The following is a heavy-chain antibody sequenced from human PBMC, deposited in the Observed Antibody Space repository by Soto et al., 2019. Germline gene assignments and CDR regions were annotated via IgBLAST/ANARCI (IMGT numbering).Heavy chain of an antibody. Sequence: GGSLRLSCAASGFTFDDYAMHWVRQAPGKGLEWVSGISWNSGSIGYADSVKGRFTISRDNAKNSLYLQMNSLRAEDTALYYCAKDLASSSAARVFDLWGRGTLVTSPQ. D-gene: IGHD6-6*01. CDR1: GFTFDDYA. V-gene: IGHV3-9*01. CDR3: AKDLASSSAARVFDL. CDR2: ISWNSGSI. J-gene: IGHJ2*01.